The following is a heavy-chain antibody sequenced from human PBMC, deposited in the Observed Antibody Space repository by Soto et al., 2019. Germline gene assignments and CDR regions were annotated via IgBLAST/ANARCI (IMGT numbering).Heavy chain of an antibody. CDR2: INAGTGDT. CDR3: ARDGGYDILTGYFDC. Sequence: QVQLVQSGAEVEKPGASVKVSCKASGYTFTSYSIHWVRQAPGQRLEWMGWINAGTGDTKYSERYQGRVTITRETSAKSAYMELRGLRFEDTAVYYCARDGGYDILTGYFDCWGQGTLLTVSS. D-gene: IGHD3-9*01. J-gene: IGHJ4*02. CDR1: GYTFTSYS. V-gene: IGHV1-3*01.